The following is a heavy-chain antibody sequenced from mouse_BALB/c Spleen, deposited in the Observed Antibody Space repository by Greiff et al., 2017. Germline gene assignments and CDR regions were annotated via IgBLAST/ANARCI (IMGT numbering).Heavy chain of an antibody. CDR3: AGDRGIRSAY. Sequence: QVQLKESGPGLVKPSQSLFLACSITGFPITSGYYWIWIRQSPGKPLEWMGYITHSGETFYNPSLQSPISITRETSKNQFFLQLNSVTTEDTAMYYCAGDRGIRSAYWGQGTLVTVSA. CDR1: GFPITSGYY. CDR2: ITHSGET. V-gene: IGHV12-3*02. J-gene: IGHJ3*01.